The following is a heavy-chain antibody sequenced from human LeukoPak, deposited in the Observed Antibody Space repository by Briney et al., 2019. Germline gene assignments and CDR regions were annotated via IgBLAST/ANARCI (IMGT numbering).Heavy chain of an antibody. CDR2: ISSSGSTI. D-gene: IGHD4-17*01. CDR3: ARRRTVTTSHFDY. J-gene: IGHJ4*02. Sequence: GGSLRLPCAASGFTFSDYYMSWIRQAPGKGLEWASYISSSGSTIYYADSVKGRFTISRDNARNSLYLQMNSLRAEDTAVYYCARRRTVTTSHFDYWGQGTLVTVSS. CDR1: GFTFSDYY. V-gene: IGHV3-11*01.